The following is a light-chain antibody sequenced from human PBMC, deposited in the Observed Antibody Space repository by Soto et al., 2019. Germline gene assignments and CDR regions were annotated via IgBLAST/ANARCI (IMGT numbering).Light chain of an antibody. CDR2: QAS. CDR1: ESVSRW. J-gene: IGKJ1*01. Sequence: DIQMTQAPSTLSASVGDRVTITCRASESVSRWLAWYPQKPGRTPKLLIYQASTLETGVPSRFSGSGSGTEFTLTIRSLQPDDFATYYCQKYNAYSQAFGQGTKVELK. CDR3: QKYNAYSQA. V-gene: IGKV1-5*03.